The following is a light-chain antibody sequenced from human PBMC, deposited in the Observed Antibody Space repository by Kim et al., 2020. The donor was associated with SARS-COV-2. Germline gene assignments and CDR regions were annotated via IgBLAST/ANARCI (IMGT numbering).Light chain of an antibody. CDR1: GPKPGINA. J-gene: IGLJ3*02. CDR2: TNN. CDR3: AALDDSLNGWV. V-gene: IGLV1-44*01. Sequence: GGRVPISFAGTGPKPGINAVHWSQQLPGTGTKRLMYTNNQRPSGVPDRVSGSKSGTSASLAISGLQSEDEADYYCAALDDSLNGWVFGGGTKLTVL.